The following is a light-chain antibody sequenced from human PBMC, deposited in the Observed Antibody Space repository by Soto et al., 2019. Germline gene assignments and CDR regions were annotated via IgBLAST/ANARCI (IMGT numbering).Light chain of an antibody. CDR1: SSDVGGYNY. J-gene: IGLJ1*01. CDR3: SSYAGSLYV. V-gene: IGLV2-8*01. CDR2: EVN. Sequence: QSALTQPPSASGSPGQSVTISCTGTSSDVGGYNYVSWYQQHPGKAPKLMIYEVNKRHSGVPDRLSGSKSGNTASLTVSGIQAADAADYYCSSYAGSLYVFGTGTKVTVL.